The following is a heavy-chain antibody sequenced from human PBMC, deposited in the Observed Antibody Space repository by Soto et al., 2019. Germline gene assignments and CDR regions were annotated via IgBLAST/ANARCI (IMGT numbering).Heavy chain of an antibody. V-gene: IGHV4-59*08. CDR2: IYYSGST. CDR1: GGSISSYY. CDR3: ATITGYSSGWYGREAFDI. D-gene: IGHD6-19*01. J-gene: IGHJ3*02. Sequence: SETLSLTCTVSGGSISSYYWSWIRQPPGKGLEWIGYIYYSGSTNYNPSLKSRVTISVDTSKNQFSLKLSSVTAADTAVYYCATITGYSSGWYGREAFDIWGQGTMVTVSS.